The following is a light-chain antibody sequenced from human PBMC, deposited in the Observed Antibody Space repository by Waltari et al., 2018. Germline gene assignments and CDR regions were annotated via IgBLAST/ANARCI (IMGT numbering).Light chain of an antibody. CDR2: WAS. Sequence: DIVLTQSPDSLAVSLGERATINCKSSQSVLYSPNNKNYLGWFQKKTGQPPKLLIYWASMREAGVPNRFSGSGSGTDFTLTISSLQAEDVAVYYCQQYHSVPRTFGQGTKVEI. CDR1: QSVLYSPNNKNY. J-gene: IGKJ1*01. V-gene: IGKV4-1*01. CDR3: QQYHSVPRT.